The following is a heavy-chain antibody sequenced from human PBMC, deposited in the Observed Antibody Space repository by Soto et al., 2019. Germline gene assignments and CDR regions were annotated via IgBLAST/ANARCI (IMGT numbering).Heavy chain of an antibody. V-gene: IGHV4-31*03. J-gene: IGHJ4*02. CDR2: ISYTGST. D-gene: IGHD3-22*01. CDR3: ASASYHHTSAYSPNFDS. CDR1: GGSLSTGGYY. Sequence: QVQLQESGPGLVKPSQTLSLTCTVSGGSLSTGGYYWSWFRQHPGKGLEGIGYISYTGSTFYNPPLKRRVVISVDTSKDHFSLRLSSVTAADTAVYFCASASYHHTSAYSPNFDSWGQGTLVTVST.